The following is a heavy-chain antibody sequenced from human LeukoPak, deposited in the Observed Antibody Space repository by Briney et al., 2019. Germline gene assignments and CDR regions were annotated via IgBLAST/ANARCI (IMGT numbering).Heavy chain of an antibody. Sequence: PSETLSLTCTVSVGSISSSSYYWGWIRPPPGKGLEWIGCIYYSGSTCYNPSLKSRVTISVDTSKNQFSLKLSSVPAADTAVYYCAGQHSSGWYYYMDVWGKGTTVTTSS. CDR3: AGQHSSGWYYYMDV. D-gene: IGHD6-19*01. CDR1: VGSISSSSYY. CDR2: IYYSGST. V-gene: IGHV4-39*01. J-gene: IGHJ6*03.